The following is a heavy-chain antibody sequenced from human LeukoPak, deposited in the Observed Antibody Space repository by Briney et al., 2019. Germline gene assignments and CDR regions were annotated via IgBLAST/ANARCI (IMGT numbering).Heavy chain of an antibody. CDR2: IYHTGST. CDR1: GDSIRTYY. D-gene: IGHD6-19*01. Sequence: PSETLSLTCSVSGDSIRTYYYSWIRQSPGKGLEWIGSIYHTGSTNYNPSLKRRVTISIDTSRSQFSLKMSSVTAADTAVYYCVGSWSPILFDYWGQEALVTVSS. CDR3: VGSWSPILFDY. V-gene: IGHV4-59*08. J-gene: IGHJ4*02.